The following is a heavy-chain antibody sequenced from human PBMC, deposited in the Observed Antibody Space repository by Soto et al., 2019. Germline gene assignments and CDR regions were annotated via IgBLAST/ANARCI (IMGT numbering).Heavy chain of an antibody. CDR1: GFTFDDYT. V-gene: IGHV3-43*01. J-gene: IGHJ3*02. CDR3: AKDIGDSSSYDFDI. CDR2: ISWDGGST. Sequence: GGSLRLSCAASGFTFDDYTMHWVRQAPGKGLEWVSLISWDGGSTYYADSVKGRFTISRDNSKNSLYLQMNSLRTEDTALYYCAKDIGDSSSYDFDIWGQGTMVTV. D-gene: IGHD6-6*01.